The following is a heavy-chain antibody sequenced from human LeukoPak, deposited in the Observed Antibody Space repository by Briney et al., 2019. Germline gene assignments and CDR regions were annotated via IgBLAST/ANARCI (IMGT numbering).Heavy chain of an antibody. V-gene: IGHV3-23*01. D-gene: IGHD6-13*01. J-gene: IGHJ4*02. CDR1: GFTFSSCA. CDR3: AKTRPLDSSSWSHGDY. CDR2: ISGSGGST. Sequence: GGSLRLSCAASGFTFSSCAMSWVRQAPGKGLEWVSAISGSGGSTYYADSVKGRFTISRDNSKNTLYLQMNSLRAEDTAVYYCAKTRPLDSSSWSHGDYWGQGTLVTVSS.